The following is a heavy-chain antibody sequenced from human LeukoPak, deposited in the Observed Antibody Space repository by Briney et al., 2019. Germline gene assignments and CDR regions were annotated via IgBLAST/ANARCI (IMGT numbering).Heavy chain of an antibody. CDR2: ISDDGRSK. CDR3: AKRPSDYGDYVSYFDY. D-gene: IGHD4-17*01. CDR1: GFSFISYG. J-gene: IGHJ4*02. Sequence: GGSLRLSCAASGFSFISYGMHWVRQAPGKGLEWVGVISDDGRSKDYADSVKGRFTISRDNSKEILYLQMNSLRDEDTAVYYCAKRPSDYGDYVSYFDYWGQGTLVTVSS. V-gene: IGHV3-30*18.